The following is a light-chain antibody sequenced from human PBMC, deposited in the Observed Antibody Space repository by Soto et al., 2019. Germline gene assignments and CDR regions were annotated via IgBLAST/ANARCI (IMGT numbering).Light chain of an antibody. CDR1: SSDVGGYNY. CDR2: EVS. J-gene: IGLJ1*01. Sequence: QSVLTQPASVSGSPGQSITISCTGTSSDVGGYNYVSWYQQHPGKAPKLMIYEVSNRPSGISSRFSGSKSGNTASLTISGLQAEDEADYYCSSSTSSITYVFGTGTKVTAL. CDR3: SSSTSSITYV. V-gene: IGLV2-14*01.